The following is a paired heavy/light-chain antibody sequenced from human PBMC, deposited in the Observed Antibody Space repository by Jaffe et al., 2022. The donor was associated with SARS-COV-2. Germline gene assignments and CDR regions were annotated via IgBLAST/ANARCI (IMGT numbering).Light chain of an antibody. CDR3: QQVNSFPRT. J-gene: IGKJ2*01. CDR1: QGISSY. CDR2: AAS. V-gene: IGKV1-9*01. Sequence: DIQLTQSPSFLSASVGDRVTITCRASQGISSYLAWYQQKPGKAPKVLIYAASTLQSGVPSRFSGSGSGTEFTLTISSLQPEDFATYYCQQVNSFPRTFGQGTKLEIK.
Heavy chain of an antibody. Sequence: QVQLQESGPGLVKPSETLSLTCTVSGGSIRNYFWSWVRQPPGKGLEWIGYIYNSGSTNYNPSLKSRVTISLDTSKNQFSLRLSPVTAADTAIYYCARDERVTMGVYYQHYMDVWGEGATVTVSS. V-gene: IGHV4-59*01. D-gene: IGHD4-17*01. CDR1: GGSIRNYF. CDR2: IYNSGST. CDR3: ARDERVTMGVYYQHYMDV. J-gene: IGHJ6*03.